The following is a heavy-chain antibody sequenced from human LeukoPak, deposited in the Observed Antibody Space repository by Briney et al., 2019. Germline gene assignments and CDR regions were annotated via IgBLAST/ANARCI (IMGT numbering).Heavy chain of an antibody. J-gene: IGHJ6*03. V-gene: IGHV1-2*02. CDR3: ARDRRDGYNFYYYYYMDV. D-gene: IGHD5-24*01. CDR2: INPNSGGT. CDR1: GYTFTGYY. Sequence: ASVKVSCKASGYTFTGYYMHWVRQAPGQGLEWMGWINPNSGGTNYAQKFQGRVTMTRDTSISTAYMELSRLRSDDTAVYYCARDRRDGYNFYYYYYMDVWGKGTTVTISS.